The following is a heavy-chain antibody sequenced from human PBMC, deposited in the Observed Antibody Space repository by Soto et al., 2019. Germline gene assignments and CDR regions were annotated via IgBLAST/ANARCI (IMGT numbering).Heavy chain of an antibody. Sequence: ASVKVSCKASGYSFTSYDINWVQQATGQGREWMGWMNPNSGNTGYAQKFQGRVTMTRTTSISTAYMELSSLRSEDTAVYYCARGFYYYDSSGYYFVRAFDIWGQGTMVTVSS. V-gene: IGHV1-8*01. CDR1: GYSFTSYD. D-gene: IGHD3-22*01. CDR2: MNPNSGNT. J-gene: IGHJ3*02. CDR3: ARGFYYYDSSGYYFVRAFDI.